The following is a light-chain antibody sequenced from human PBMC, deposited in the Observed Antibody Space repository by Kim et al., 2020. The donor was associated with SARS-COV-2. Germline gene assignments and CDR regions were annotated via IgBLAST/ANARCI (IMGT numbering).Light chain of an antibody. CDR2: QDD. Sequence: SYELTQPPSVSVSPGQTASITCSGDKLGDKYACWYQQKPGQSPVLVIYQDDKRPSGIPERFSGSNSGNTATLTISGTQAMDEADYYSQAWDSSTYVIGTGTKVTVL. CDR3: QAWDSSTYV. CDR1: KLGDKY. V-gene: IGLV3-1*01. J-gene: IGLJ1*01.